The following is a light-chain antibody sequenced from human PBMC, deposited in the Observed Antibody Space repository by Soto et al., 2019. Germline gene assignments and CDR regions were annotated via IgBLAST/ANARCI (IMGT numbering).Light chain of an antibody. CDR2: KVS. CDR3: MQGTHWPLT. V-gene: IGKV2-30*01. J-gene: IGKJ4*01. Sequence: DVVRTQSPLSLPVTLGHPASISCRSSQSLGYSDGNTYLSWFQQRPGQSPRRLIYKVSNRDSGCPDRFSGSGSVNDFTLRISRVEAEEVGVYYCMQGTHWPLTFGGGTKVEIK. CDR1: QSLGYSDGNTY.